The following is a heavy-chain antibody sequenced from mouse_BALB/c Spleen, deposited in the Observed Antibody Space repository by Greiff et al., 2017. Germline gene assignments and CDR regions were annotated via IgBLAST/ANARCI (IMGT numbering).Heavy chain of an antibody. D-gene: IGHD2-1*01. CDR1: GYTFTSYW. J-gene: IGHJ2*01. CDR2: IYPGDGDT. Sequence: VQLQQSGAELARPGASVKLSCKASGYTFTSYWMQWVKQRPGQGLEWIGAIYPGDGDTRYTQKFKGKATLTADKSSSTAYMQLSSLASEDSAVYYCARSRGNYVFFDYWGQGTTLTVSS. V-gene: IGHV1-87*01. CDR3: ARSRGNYVFFDY.